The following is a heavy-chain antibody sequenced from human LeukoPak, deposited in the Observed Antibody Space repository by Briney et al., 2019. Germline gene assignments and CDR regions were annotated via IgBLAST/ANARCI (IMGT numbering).Heavy chain of an antibody. CDR2: IYPGDADT. CDR3: ASLPSGYYFDY. J-gene: IGHJ4*02. CDR1: GYSFTSYW. Sequence: GESLKICCKGSGYSFTSYWIGSVRHMPGKGLEWMGIIYPGDADTIYSPSFQGQVTISADKSISTAYLQWSSLKASDTAMYYCASLPSGYYFDYWGQGTLVTVSS. V-gene: IGHV5-51*01. D-gene: IGHD3-10*01.